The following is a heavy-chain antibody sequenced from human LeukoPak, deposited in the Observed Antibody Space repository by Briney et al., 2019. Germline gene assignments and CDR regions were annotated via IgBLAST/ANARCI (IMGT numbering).Heavy chain of an antibody. CDR2: IKEDGSQK. D-gene: IGHD2-21*01. J-gene: IGHJ4*02. CDR1: RFTFSNYW. CDR3: VRESCPTVMVVRNTLDY. V-gene: IGHV3-7*01. Sequence: PGGSLRLSCAASRFTFSNYWMSWVRQAPGKGLEWVANIKEDGSQKFYGDSVKGRFTISRDNVKNSLYLQMNSLRAEDTAVYYCVRESCPTVMVVRNTLDYWGQGTLVSVSS.